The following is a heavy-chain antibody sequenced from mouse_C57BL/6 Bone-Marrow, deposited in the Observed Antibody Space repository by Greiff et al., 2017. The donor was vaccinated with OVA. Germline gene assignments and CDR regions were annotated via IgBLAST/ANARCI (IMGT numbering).Heavy chain of an antibody. CDR2: IDPEDGET. Sequence: VQLKESGAELVKPGASVKLSCTASGFNIKDYYMHWVKQRTEQGLEGIGRIDPEDGETQYAPKFQGKATITADTSSNTAYLQLSSLTSEDTAVYYCARSSNYFDYWGQGTTLTVSS. D-gene: IGHD1-1*01. CDR1: GFNIKDYY. J-gene: IGHJ2*01. V-gene: IGHV14-2*01. CDR3: ARSSNYFDY.